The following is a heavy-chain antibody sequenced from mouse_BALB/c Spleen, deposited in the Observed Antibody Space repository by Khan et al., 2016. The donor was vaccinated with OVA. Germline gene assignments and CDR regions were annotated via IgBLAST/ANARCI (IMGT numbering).Heavy chain of an antibody. CDR2: INPSTGYT. V-gene: IGHV1-7*01. CDR1: GYTFTSYW. Sequence: QVQLQQSGAELAKPGASVKMSCKASGYTFTSYWMHWVKQRPGQGLEWIGYINPSTGYTEYNQKFKDKATLTADKSSSTAYMQLSSLTSEDSAVYYCATFNPYYFDYWGQGTTLTVSS. CDR3: ATFNPYYFDY. J-gene: IGHJ2*01.